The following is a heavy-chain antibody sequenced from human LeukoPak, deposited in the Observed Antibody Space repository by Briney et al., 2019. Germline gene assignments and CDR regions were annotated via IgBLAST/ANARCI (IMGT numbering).Heavy chain of an antibody. J-gene: IGHJ3*02. V-gene: IGHV3-23*01. CDR3: AKEEISSSIPLITAFDI. Sequence: GGSLRLSCAASGFTFSSYAMSWVRQAPGKGLEWVSAISGSGGSTYYADSVKGRFTISRDNSKNTLYLQVNSLRAEDTAIYYCAKEEISSSIPLITAFDIWGQGTMVTVSS. CDR1: GFTFSSYA. CDR2: ISGSGGST. D-gene: IGHD6-13*01.